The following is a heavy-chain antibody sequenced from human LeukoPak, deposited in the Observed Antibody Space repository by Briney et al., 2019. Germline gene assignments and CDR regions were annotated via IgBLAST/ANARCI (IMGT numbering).Heavy chain of an antibody. Sequence: GGSLRLSCATSGFTFSNAWTNWVRQAPGKGLEWVGRIRSNSDGGTIDYAAPVKGRFTPSSDDSKTTLYLQMNSLQTEDTAVYYCATDFYDSTWGQGTLVTVSS. J-gene: IGHJ5*02. V-gene: IGHV3-15*07. D-gene: IGHD3-22*01. CDR3: ATDFYDST. CDR1: GFTFSNAW. CDR2: IRSNSDGGTI.